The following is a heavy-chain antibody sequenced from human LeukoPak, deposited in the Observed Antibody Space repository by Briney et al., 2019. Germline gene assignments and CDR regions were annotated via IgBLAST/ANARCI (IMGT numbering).Heavy chain of an antibody. CDR3: ARGRRGSGSYSNFDY. J-gene: IGHJ4*02. CDR1: GGSFSGYY. Sequence: SETLSLTCAVYGGSFSGYYWSWIRQPPGKGLEWIGEINHSGSTNYNPSLKSRVTISVDTSKNQFSLKLSSVTAADTAVYYCARGRRGSGSYSNFDYWGQGTLDTVSS. D-gene: IGHD1-26*01. V-gene: IGHV4-34*01. CDR2: INHSGST.